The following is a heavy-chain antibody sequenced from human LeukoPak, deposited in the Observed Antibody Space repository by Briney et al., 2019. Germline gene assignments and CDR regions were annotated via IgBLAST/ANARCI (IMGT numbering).Heavy chain of an antibody. J-gene: IGHJ4*02. CDR2: IYYSGST. Sequence: SETLSLTCTVSGGSISSYYWSWIRQPPGKGLEWIGYIYYSGSTNYNPSLKSRVTISVDTSKNQFSLKLSSVTAADTAVYYCARVGSTVPTFGRIDYWGQGTLVTVTS. CDR3: ARVGSTVPTFGRIDY. CDR1: GGSISSYY. V-gene: IGHV4-59*01. D-gene: IGHD4-17*01.